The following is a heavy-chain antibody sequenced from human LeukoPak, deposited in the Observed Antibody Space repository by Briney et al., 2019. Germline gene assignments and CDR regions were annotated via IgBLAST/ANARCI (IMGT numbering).Heavy chain of an antibody. Sequence: ASVKVSRKASGYTFTSCDINWVRQATGQGLEWMGWMNPNSGNTGYGQSFQGRITTTRDISIGTAYMELSNLTSEDTAIYYCTRGSSGRRDNWGQGTLVTVSA. J-gene: IGHJ4*02. CDR2: MNPNSGNT. D-gene: IGHD6-19*01. CDR3: TRGSSGRRDN. CDR1: GYTFTSCD. V-gene: IGHV1-8*01.